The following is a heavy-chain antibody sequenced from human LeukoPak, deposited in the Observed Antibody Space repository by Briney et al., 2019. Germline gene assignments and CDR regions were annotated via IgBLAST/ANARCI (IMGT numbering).Heavy chain of an antibody. V-gene: IGHV4-4*07. CDR2: IYTSGST. CDR3: ARRSSSWYGLDY. Sequence: SETLSLTCTISGGSISSYYWSWIRQPAGKGLEWIGRIYTSGSTNYNPSLKSRVTISVDKSKNQFSLKLSSVTAADTAVYYCARRSSSWYGLDYWGQGTLVTVSS. CDR1: GGSISSYY. J-gene: IGHJ4*02. D-gene: IGHD6-13*01.